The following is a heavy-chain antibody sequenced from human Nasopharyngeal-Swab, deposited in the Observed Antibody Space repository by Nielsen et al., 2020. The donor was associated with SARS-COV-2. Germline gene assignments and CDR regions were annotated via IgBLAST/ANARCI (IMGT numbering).Heavy chain of an antibody. CDR2: IYYSGST. Sequence: SETLSLTSTVSGGSISSSSYYWGWIRQPPGKGLEWIGSIYYSGSTYYNPSLKSRVTISVDTSKNQFSLKLSSVTAADTAVYYCAGAAAGGLSFDYWGQGTLVTVSS. CDR3: AGAAAGGLSFDY. D-gene: IGHD6-13*01. V-gene: IGHV4-39*01. CDR1: GGSISSSSYY. J-gene: IGHJ4*02.